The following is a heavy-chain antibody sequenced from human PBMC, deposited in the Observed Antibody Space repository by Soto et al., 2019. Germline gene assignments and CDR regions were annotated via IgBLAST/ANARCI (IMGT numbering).Heavy chain of an antibody. V-gene: IGHV1-8*01. J-gene: IGHJ2*01. CDR1: GYTFTSYD. CDR2: MNPNSGNT. CDR3: AVYGGNRYGYFDL. D-gene: IGHD4-17*01. Sequence: QVQLVQSGAEVKKPGASVKVSCKASGYTFTSYDINWVRQATGQGLEWMGWMNPNSGNTGYAEKFQGRATXPXNXXISTAYMELSSLRSEDTAVYYCAVYGGNRYGYFDLWGRGTLVTVSS.